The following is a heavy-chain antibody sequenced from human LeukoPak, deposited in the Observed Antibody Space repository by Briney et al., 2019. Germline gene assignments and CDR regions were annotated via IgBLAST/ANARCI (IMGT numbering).Heavy chain of an antibody. J-gene: IGHJ4*02. CDR2: ISYDGNNR. D-gene: IGHD4-17*01. CDR1: EFNFWSYA. Sequence: GGSLRLSCVASEFNFWSYAMHWVRQAPGKGLEWVAVISYDGNNRHYADSVRGRFSISRDNSKSTLFLEMSSLRVDDTAVYYCARTLAVTNYYFDYWGQGTLVTVSS. V-gene: IGHV3-30-3*01. CDR3: ARTLAVTNYYFDY.